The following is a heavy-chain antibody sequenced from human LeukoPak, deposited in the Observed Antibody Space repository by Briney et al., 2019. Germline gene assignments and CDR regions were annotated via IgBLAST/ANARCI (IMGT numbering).Heavy chain of an antibody. CDR3: ARGIAVAADAFDI. D-gene: IGHD6-19*01. J-gene: IGHJ3*02. CDR1: GGTLSSYA. CDR2: ISAYNGNT. V-gene: IGHV1-18*01. Sequence: ASVKVSCKASGGTLSSYAISWVRQAPGQGLEWMGWISAYNGNTNYAQKLQGRVTMTTDTSTSTAYMELRSLRSDDTAVYYCARGIAVAADAFDIWGQGTMVTVSS.